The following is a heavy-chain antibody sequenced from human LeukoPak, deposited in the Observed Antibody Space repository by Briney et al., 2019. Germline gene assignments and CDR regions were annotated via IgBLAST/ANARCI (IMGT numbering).Heavy chain of an antibody. J-gene: IGHJ5*01. Sequence: PSETLSLTCAVYGGSFSGYYWSWIRQSPGTGLEWIGEINHGGSTNYNPSLMSRVSISVNSSKNHFSLRLSSVTAADTAVYYCARGWYNYGSKTDSWGQGTLVTVSS. CDR2: INHGGST. D-gene: IGHD3-10*01. CDR3: ARGWYNYGSKTDS. CDR1: GGSFSGYY. V-gene: IGHV4-34*01.